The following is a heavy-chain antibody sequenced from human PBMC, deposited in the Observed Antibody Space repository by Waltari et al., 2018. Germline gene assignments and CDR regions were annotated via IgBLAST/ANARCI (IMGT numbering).Heavy chain of an antibody. CDR1: GFTVSSNY. CDR2: FYSGGST. CDR3: ARGDGVRGVIFDY. J-gene: IGHJ4*02. V-gene: IGHV3-53*01. D-gene: IGHD3-10*01. Sequence: EVQLVESGGGLIQHGGSLRLSCGASGFTVSSNYMSWVRQAPGKGLELVSVFYSGGSTYYVDSVKGRFTISRDNSKNTLYLQMNSLRTEDTAVYYCARGDGVRGVIFDYWGQGTLVTVSS.